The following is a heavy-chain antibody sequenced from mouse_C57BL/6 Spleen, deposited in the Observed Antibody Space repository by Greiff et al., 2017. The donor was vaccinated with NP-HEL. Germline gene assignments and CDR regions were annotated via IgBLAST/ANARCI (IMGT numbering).Heavy chain of an antibody. CDR3: ARSTPTTYAMDY. J-gene: IGHJ4*01. V-gene: IGHV1-61*01. CDR1: GYTFTSYW. CDR2: IYPSDSET. D-gene: IGHD2-12*01. Sequence: VQLQQSGAELVRPGSSVKLSCKASGYTFTSYWMDWVKQRPGQGLEWIGNIYPSDSETHYNQKFKDKATLTVDKSSSTAYMQLSSLTSEDSAVYYCARSTPTTYAMDYWGQGTSVTASS.